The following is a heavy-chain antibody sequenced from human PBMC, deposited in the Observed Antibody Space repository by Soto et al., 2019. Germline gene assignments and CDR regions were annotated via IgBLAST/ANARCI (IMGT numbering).Heavy chain of an antibody. V-gene: IGHV3-23*01. D-gene: IGHD3-10*01. J-gene: IGHJ6*03. Sequence: EVQLLESGGGLVQPGGSLRLSCAASGFTFRSYAMTWVRQAPGKGLEWVSGITGSGNYTFYADSVKGRFTISRDNSKNTLYLQMNSLRVEDTAVYFCAKAPGNTMKADSGCYMDVWGKGTTVTVSS. CDR2: ITGSGNYT. CDR1: GFTFRSYA. CDR3: AKAPGNTMKADSGCYMDV.